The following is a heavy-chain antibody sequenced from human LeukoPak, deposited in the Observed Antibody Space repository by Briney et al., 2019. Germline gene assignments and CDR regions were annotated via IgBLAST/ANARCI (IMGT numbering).Heavy chain of an antibody. Sequence: GVSLRLSCEASGFRLDDHGMSWVRHAPGKGLEWVSGINWNGASTGYGDAVKGRFTISRDNAKTSLYLQMNSLRAEDTALYYCAGGDRNGWYFDYWGQGVLVTVSS. CDR2: INWNGAST. J-gene: IGHJ4*02. CDR1: GFRLDDHG. D-gene: IGHD6-19*01. V-gene: IGHV3-20*04. CDR3: AGGDRNGWYFDY.